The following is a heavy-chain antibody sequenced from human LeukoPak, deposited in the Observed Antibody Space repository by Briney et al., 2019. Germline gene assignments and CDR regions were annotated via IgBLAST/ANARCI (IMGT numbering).Heavy chain of an antibody. D-gene: IGHD3-10*01. CDR3: ARVNITMVRGRVRDYYGMDV. Sequence: SETLSLTCTVSGGSISSSSYYWGWIRQPPGKGLEWIGSIYYSGSTYYNPSLKSRVTISVDTSKNQFSLKLSSVTAADTAVYYCARVNITMVRGRVRDYYGMDVWGQGTTVTVSS. CDR2: IYYSGST. V-gene: IGHV4-39*07. J-gene: IGHJ6*02. CDR1: GGSISSSSYY.